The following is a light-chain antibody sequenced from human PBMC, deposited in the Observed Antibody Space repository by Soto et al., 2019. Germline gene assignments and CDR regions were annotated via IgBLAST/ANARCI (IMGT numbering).Light chain of an antibody. J-gene: IGKJ1*01. V-gene: IGKV3-11*01. CDR1: QSVSSY. Sequence: EIVLTQSPATLSLSPGERATLSCTASQSVSSYLAWYQQKPGQAPRLLIYDASNRATGIPARFSGSGSGTDFTLTISSLEPEEFSVYYCQQRSNWPPAWTFGQGTKVEIK. CDR2: DAS. CDR3: QQRSNWPPAWT.